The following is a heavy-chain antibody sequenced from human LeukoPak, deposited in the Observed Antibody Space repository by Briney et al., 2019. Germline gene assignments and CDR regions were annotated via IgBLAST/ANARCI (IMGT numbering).Heavy chain of an antibody. CDR2: IWYDGSNK. CDR1: GFTFSSYG. Sequence: PGGSLRLSCAASGFTFSSYGMHWVRQAPGKGLEWVAVIWYDGSNKYYADSVKGRFTISRDNSKNTLYLQMNSLRAEDTAVYYCARQTYGPQWRPAYFDYWGQGTLVTVSS. V-gene: IGHV3-33*01. J-gene: IGHJ4*02. CDR3: ARQTYGPQWRPAYFDY. D-gene: IGHD6-19*01.